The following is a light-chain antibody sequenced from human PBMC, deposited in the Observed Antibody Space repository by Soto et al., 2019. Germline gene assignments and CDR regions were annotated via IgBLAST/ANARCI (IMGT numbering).Light chain of an antibody. CDR2: EVN. CDR3: SSKTSSRTPFV. CDR1: SSDVGGYNY. V-gene: IGLV2-14*01. Sequence: ALTQPASVSGSPGQSITISCTGTSSDVGGYNYVSWYQQHPGNAPRLMIYEVNNRPSGVPNRFSGSKSGNTASLTISGLQAEDEADYYCSSKTSSRTPFVFGTGTKVTV. J-gene: IGLJ1*01.